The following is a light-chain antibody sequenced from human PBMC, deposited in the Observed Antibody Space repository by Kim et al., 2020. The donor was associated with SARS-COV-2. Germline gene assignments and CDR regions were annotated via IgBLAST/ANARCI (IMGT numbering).Light chain of an antibody. CDR2: DVS. CDR3: QQYNNWPPIT. Sequence: EIVLTQSPVTLSVSPGERATLSCRASQSVASNLAWYQQKPGQAPRLLIYDVSTRATGLPARFSGSGSGTEFTLTISSLQSEDFAVYYCQQYNNWPPITFGQGTRLEIK. J-gene: IGKJ5*01. V-gene: IGKV3-15*01. CDR1: QSVASN.